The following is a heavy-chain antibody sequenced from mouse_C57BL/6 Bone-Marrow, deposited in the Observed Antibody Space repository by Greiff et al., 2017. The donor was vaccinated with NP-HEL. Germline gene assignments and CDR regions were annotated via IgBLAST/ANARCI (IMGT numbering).Heavy chain of an antibody. J-gene: IGHJ3*01. CDR1: GYTFNSYW. CDR2: IDPSDGYT. CDR3: ARDDYDGAY. Sequence: VQLQQSGAELVKPGASVKLSCKASGYTFNSYWMQWVKQRPGQGLEWIGEIDPSDGYTNYNQKFKGKATLTVDTSSSTAYMQLSSLTSEDSAVYYCARDDYDGAYWGQGTLVTVSS. V-gene: IGHV1-50*01. D-gene: IGHD2-4*01.